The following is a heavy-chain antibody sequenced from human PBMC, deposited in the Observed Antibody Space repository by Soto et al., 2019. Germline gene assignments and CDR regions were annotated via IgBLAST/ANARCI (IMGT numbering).Heavy chain of an antibody. J-gene: IGHJ3*01. CDR3: AKNGDFDYDAFDV. V-gene: IGHV3-23*01. CDR2: ITGNSARI. Sequence: VYLGVSCEPSSSTSRRYTMSWVRQAPGKGLEWVSGITGNSARIYYADSVKGRFSISRDNSKNTLYLQMDTLRAEDTAVYYCAKNGDFDYDAFDVWGQGTVVTVSS. CDR1: SSTSRRYT. D-gene: IGHD3-16*01.